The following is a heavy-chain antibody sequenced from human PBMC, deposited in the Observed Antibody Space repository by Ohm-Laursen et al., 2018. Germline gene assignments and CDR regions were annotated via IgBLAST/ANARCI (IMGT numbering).Heavy chain of an antibody. CDR2: IYYSGST. V-gene: IGHV4-59*01. Sequence: TLSLTCTVSGGSISNYYWNWIRQPPGKGLEWIGYIYYSGSTNYNPSLKSRVTISVDTSKNQFSLKLSSVTAADTAVYYCARALGGYPISYYYGMDVWGQGTTVTVSS. D-gene: IGHD1-1*01. J-gene: IGHJ6*02. CDR1: GGSISNYY. CDR3: ARALGGYPISYYYGMDV.